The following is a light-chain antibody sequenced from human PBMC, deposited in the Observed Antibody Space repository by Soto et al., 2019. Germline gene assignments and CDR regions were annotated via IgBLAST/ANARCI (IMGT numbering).Light chain of an antibody. J-gene: IGKJ4*01. CDR1: QGLSSY. Sequence: DIQMTQSPSSVSASVGDRVTITCRASQGLSSYLAWYQQKPGKAPKLLIYAASNLQSGVPSRFSGSGSGTDFTLTINSLQPEDFATYFCLSGHSRPFGGGTKVEIK. V-gene: IGKV1-12*02. CDR3: LSGHSRP. CDR2: AAS.